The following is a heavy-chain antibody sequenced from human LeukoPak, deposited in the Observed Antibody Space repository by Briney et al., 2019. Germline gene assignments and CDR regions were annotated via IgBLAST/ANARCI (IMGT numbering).Heavy chain of an antibody. V-gene: IGHV4-59*01. Sequence: SETLSLTCTVSGGSISSYYWCWIRQPPGKGLEWIGYIYYSGSTNYNPSLKSRVTISVDTSENHFSLKLSSVTAADTAVYYCARVSYYYESSGYYPYYFDYWGQGILVTVSP. J-gene: IGHJ4*02. CDR3: ARVSYYYESSGYYPYYFDY. D-gene: IGHD3-22*01. CDR2: IYYSGST. CDR1: GGSISSYY.